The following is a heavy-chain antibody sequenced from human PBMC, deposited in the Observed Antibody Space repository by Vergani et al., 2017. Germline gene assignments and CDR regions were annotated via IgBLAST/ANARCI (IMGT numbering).Heavy chain of an antibody. CDR1: GGTFSSYA. D-gene: IGHD5-18*01. Sequence: QVQLVQSGAEVKKPGCSVKVSCKASGGTFSSYAISWVRQAPGQGLEWMGRSIPILGIANYAQKFQGRVTMTADKALSTAYMELSSLRSEDTVVYYCAREGWEGDSYGKIDYWGQGTLVTVSS. CDR3: AREGWEGDSYGKIDY. CDR2: SIPILGIA. J-gene: IGHJ4*02. V-gene: IGHV1-69*04.